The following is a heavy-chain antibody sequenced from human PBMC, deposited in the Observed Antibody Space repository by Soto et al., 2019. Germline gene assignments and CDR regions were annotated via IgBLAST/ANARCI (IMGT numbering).Heavy chain of an antibody. J-gene: IGHJ4*01. CDR2: IGTAGDT. Sequence: WGSLLVSCASSVFTFSIYDMHWVRQATGKGLDWVSAIGTAGDTYYPGSVKGRFTISRENAKNSLYLQMNSLRAGDTALYYCARSMGAVAYDYWGHGTMVTVSS. D-gene: IGHD6-19*01. CDR3: ARSMGAVAYDY. CDR1: VFTFSIYD. V-gene: IGHV3-13*01.